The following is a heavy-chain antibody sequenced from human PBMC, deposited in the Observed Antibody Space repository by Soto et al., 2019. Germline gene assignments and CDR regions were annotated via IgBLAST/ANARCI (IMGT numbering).Heavy chain of an antibody. CDR1: GDSVSSNRAA. CDR3: ERAWGFSSGWYGSFSY. Sequence: SQTLSLTCAISGDSVSSNRAAWNWIRQSPSRGLEWLGRAYYRSKWYNDYAVSVKSRITINPDTSKNQFPLQLNSVTPEDTAVDYCERAWGFSSGWYGSFSYWGQGTLVTVSS. V-gene: IGHV6-1*01. CDR2: AYYRSKWYN. D-gene: IGHD6-19*01. J-gene: IGHJ4*02.